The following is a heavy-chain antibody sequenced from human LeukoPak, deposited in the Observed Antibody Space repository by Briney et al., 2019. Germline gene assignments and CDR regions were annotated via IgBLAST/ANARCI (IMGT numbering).Heavy chain of an antibody. CDR2: INQSGST. J-gene: IGHJ4*02. CDR1: SGSFSGYY. V-gene: IGHV4-34*01. D-gene: IGHD4-17*01. Sequence: PSETLSLTCAVYSGSFSGYYWNWIRQPPGKGLEWIGEINQSGSTNYNPSLKSRVTISFDTSKNQFSLKLNSVTAADTAVYYCARDLDGDHPFDYWGQGTLVTVSS. CDR3: ARDLDGDHPFDY.